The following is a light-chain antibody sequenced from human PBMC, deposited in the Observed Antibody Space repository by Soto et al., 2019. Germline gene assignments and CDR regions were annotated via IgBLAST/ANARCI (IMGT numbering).Light chain of an antibody. CDR3: QSYDISLSGSWV. CDR1: TSNIGAGSD. J-gene: IGLJ3*02. V-gene: IGLV1-40*01. Sequence: VLTQPPSVSGTPGQRVTISCTGTTSNIGAGSDVHWYQQLPGTAPKLLIFANSFRPSGVPDRFSRSKSATSASLAITGLQAEDEAHYYCQSYDISLSGSWVFGGGTKLTVL. CDR2: ANS.